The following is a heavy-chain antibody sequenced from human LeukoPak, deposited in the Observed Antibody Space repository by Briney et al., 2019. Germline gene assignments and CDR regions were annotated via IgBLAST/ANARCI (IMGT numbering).Heavy chain of an antibody. Sequence: SETLSLTCTVSGGSISSSSYYWGWIRQPPGKGLEWIGSIYYSGSTYYNPSLKSRVTISVDTSKNQFSLKLSSVTAADTAVYYCARDRGDYYDSSGYFLWGQGTLVTVSS. D-gene: IGHD3-22*01. V-gene: IGHV4-39*07. CDR2: IYYSGST. J-gene: IGHJ4*02. CDR3: ARDRGDYYDSSGYFL. CDR1: GGSISSSSYY.